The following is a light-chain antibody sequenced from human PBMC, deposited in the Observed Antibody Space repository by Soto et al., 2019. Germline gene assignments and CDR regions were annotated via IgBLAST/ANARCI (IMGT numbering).Light chain of an antibody. CDR3: MQASHSPWT. J-gene: IGKJ1*01. Sequence: DIVMTQTPLSSPVTLGQAASISCRSSQSLVHNDGNTYLGWFQQRPGQPPRLLIYKVSDRFSGVPARFSGSGAGTDFRLTISRVEAEDVGVYYCMQASHSPWTFGQGTKVEIK. CDR1: QSLVHNDGNTY. CDR2: KVS. V-gene: IGKV2-24*01.